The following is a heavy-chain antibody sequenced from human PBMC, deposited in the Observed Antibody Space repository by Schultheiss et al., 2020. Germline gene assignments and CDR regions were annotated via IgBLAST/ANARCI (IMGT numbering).Heavy chain of an antibody. CDR3: AKERIGGSYRYFQH. Sequence: GESLKISCKASGYTFTSYGISWVRQAPGQGLEWMGWISAYNGNTNYAQKLQGRVTMTTDTSTSTAYMELRSLRSDDTAVYYCAKERIGGSYRYFQHWGQGTLVTVSS. J-gene: IGHJ1*01. V-gene: IGHV1-18*01. D-gene: IGHD1-26*01. CDR1: GYTFTSYG. CDR2: ISAYNGNT.